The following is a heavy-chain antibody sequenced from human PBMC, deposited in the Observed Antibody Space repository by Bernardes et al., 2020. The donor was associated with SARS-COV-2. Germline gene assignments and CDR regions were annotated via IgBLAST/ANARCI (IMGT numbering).Heavy chain of an antibody. Sequence: GGSLRLFCAACGFVFTSNGMSWVRQAPGKGLEWVSSSGGDGATHYADSVRGRFSISRDTSKNTLFLQMNSLRVEDTAIYYCAKDLFWWSAADFWGQGALVTVSS. D-gene: IGHD2-21*01. J-gene: IGHJ4*02. CDR1: GFVFTSNG. CDR3: AKDLFWWSAADF. V-gene: IGHV3-23*01. CDR2: SSGGDGAT.